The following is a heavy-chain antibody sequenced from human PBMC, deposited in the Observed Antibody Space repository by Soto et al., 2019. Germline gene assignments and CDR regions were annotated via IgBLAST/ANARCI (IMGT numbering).Heavy chain of an antibody. CDR3: ARDLVTTPHSSYYYYYGMDV. J-gene: IGHJ6*02. V-gene: IGHV1-69*13. CDR1: GGSFSSYA. Sequence: SVKVSCKASGGSFSSYAISWVRQAPGQGLEWMGGIIPIFGTANYAQKFQGRVTITADESTSTAYMELSSLRSEDTAVYYCARDLVTTPHSSYYYYYGMDVWGQGTTVTVSS. CDR2: IIPIFGTA. D-gene: IGHD3-22*01.